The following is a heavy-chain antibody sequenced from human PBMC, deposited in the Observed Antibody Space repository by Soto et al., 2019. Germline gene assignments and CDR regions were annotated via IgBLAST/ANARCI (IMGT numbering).Heavy chain of an antibody. Sequence: PSVKVSCKASGYTFTGYYMHWVRQAPGQGLEWMGWINPNSGGTNSAQKFQGRVTMTRDTSISTAYMELSRLRSDDTAIYYCAGGRITVAAWGGMDVWGQGTTVTVSS. J-gene: IGHJ6*02. CDR3: AGGRITVAAWGGMDV. V-gene: IGHV1-2*02. CDR1: GYTFTGYY. CDR2: INPNSGGT. D-gene: IGHD6-19*01.